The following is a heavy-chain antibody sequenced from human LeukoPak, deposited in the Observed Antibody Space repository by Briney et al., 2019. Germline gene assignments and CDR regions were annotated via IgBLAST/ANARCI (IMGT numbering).Heavy chain of an antibody. J-gene: IGHJ4*02. CDR3: ARGSNWNDAIDY. Sequence: ASVKVSCKASGYTFTSYGISWVRQAPGQGLEWMGWISGYNGITNYAQKFQGRVTMITDTSTSTADMELRSLTSDDTAVYYCARGSNWNDAIDYWGQGTLVTVSS. CDR1: GYTFTSYG. CDR2: ISGYNGIT. D-gene: IGHD1-1*01. V-gene: IGHV1-18*01.